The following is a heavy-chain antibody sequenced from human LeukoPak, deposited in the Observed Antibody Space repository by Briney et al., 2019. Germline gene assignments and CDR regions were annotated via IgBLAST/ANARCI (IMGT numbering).Heavy chain of an antibody. CDR1: GFTFDDYA. D-gene: IGHD3-3*01. CDR2: ISSSSSTI. J-gene: IGHJ4*02. V-gene: IGHV3-9*01. Sequence: PGRSLRLSCAASGFTFDDYAMHWVRQAPGKGLEWVSYISSSSSTIFYADSVKGRFTISRDNSKNTLYLQMNSLRAEDTAVYYCAKNYDFWSGSLDPYFDYWGQGTLVTVSS. CDR3: AKNYDFWSGSLDPYFDY.